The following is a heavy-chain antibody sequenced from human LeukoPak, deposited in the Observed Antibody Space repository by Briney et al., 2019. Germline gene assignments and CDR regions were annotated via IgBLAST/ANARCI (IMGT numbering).Heavy chain of an antibody. D-gene: IGHD1-1*01. CDR2: ISSSSSSI. CDR3: ARRGSSNNWYSNGMDV. J-gene: IGHJ6*02. CDR1: GFTFSSYS. V-gene: IGHV3-48*04. Sequence: PGGSLRLSCAASGFTFSSYSMNWVRQAPGKGLEWVSYISSSSSSIYHADSLKGRFTISRDNAKNSLYLQMNSLRAEDTAVYYCARRGSSNNWYSNGMDVWGQGTTVTVSS.